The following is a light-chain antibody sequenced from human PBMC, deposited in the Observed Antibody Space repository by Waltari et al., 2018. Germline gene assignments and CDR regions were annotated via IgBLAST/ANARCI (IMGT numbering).Light chain of an antibody. V-gene: IGLV2-14*03. CDR2: DVS. CDR3: SSYTSSSTPWV. CDR1: STVVGRSHY. Sequence: QSALTQPASVLGSPGPSITISCTAPSTVVGRSHYVSGYQQHPGKAPKPMIYDVSNRPSGVSNRFSGSKSGNTASLTISGLQAEDEADYYCSSYTSSSTPWVFGGGTKLTVL. J-gene: IGLJ3*02.